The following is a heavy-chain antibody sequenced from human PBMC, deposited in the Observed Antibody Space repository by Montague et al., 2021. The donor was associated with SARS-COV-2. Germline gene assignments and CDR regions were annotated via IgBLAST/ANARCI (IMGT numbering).Heavy chain of an antibody. J-gene: IGHJ4*02. V-gene: IGHV4-61*01. D-gene: IGHD2-21*02. CDR2: LLEKKN. CDR1: GVVELRRRS. Sequence: SETLSLTCTVSGVVELRRRSEEHTSELQSHEHLVCRLLLEKKNDYNPSLRSRATISMDTSRNQFSLKLKSVTTADTAIYYCATDDETVRPADFDYWGRGILGTVSS. CDR3: ATDDETVRPADFDY.